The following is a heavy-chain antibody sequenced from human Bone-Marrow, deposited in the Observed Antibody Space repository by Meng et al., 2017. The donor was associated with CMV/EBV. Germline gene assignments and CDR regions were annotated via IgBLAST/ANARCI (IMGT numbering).Heavy chain of an antibody. CDR2: INHSGST. CDR3: ASYEYSSSSVAFDI. CDR1: GGSFSGYY. J-gene: IGHJ3*02. Sequence: SETLSLTCAVYGGSFSGYYWSWIRQPPGKGLEWIGEINHSGSTNYNPSLKSRVTISVDTSKNQFSLKLSSVTAADTAVYYCASYEYSSSSVAFDIWVQGTMVTVSS. V-gene: IGHV4-34*01. D-gene: IGHD6-6*01.